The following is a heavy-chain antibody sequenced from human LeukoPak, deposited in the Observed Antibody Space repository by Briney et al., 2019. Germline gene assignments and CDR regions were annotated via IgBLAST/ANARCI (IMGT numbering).Heavy chain of an antibody. V-gene: IGHV1-8*01. J-gene: IGHJ4*02. Sequence: GASVEVSCKASGYTFTSYDINWVRQATGQGLEWMGWMNPNSGNTGYAQKFQGRVTMTRNTSISTAYMELSSLRSEDTAVYYCARGRPFKGSGSYHYWGQGTLVTVSS. CDR1: GYTFTSYD. D-gene: IGHD3-10*01. CDR2: MNPNSGNT. CDR3: ARGRPFKGSGSYHY.